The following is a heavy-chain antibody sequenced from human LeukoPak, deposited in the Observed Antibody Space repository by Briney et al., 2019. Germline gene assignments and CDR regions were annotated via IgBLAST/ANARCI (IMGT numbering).Heavy chain of an antibody. J-gene: IGHJ5*02. CDR1: GDSISEFS. D-gene: IGHD3-3*01. Sequence: PSESLSLTCTLCGDSISEFSWTWIRQTPGKGLEWIGFISSSGTSHYSPSLESRVTFSMDTSKSQFSLSLKSVTAADTAVYYCARVFRGAVTSNWFDPWGQGILVTVSS. CDR3: ARVFRGAVTSNWFDP. CDR2: ISSSGTS. V-gene: IGHV4-59*01.